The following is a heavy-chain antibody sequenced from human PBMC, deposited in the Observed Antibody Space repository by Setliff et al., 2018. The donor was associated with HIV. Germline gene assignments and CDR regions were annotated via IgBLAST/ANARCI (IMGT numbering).Heavy chain of an antibody. J-gene: IGHJ6*04. V-gene: IGHV1-8*01. CDR1: ATFTNVD. CDR3: ARGKGVGGVIITGGLDV. D-gene: IGHD3-10*01. CDR2: MNPNSGVA. Sequence: ASVKVSCKASATFTNVDIHWLRRATGQGLEWMGWMNPNSGVAGYGQKFQGRVTMTRDTSISTAYMELSSLTSEDTAVYYCARGKGVGGVIITGGLDVWGKGTTVTVSS.